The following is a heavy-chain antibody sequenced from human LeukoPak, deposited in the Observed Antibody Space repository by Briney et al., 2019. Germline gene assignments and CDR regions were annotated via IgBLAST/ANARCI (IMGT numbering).Heavy chain of an antibody. CDR3: ARGCTVAGTIGGYFDY. CDR2: IYSGGST. Sequence: GGSLRLSCAASGFTVSSNYMSWVRQAPGEGLEWVSVIYSGGSTYYADSVKGRFTISRDNSKNTLYLQMNSLRAEDTAVYYCARGCTVAGTIGGYFDYWGQGTLVTVSS. J-gene: IGHJ4*02. V-gene: IGHV3-53*01. CDR1: GFTVSSNY. D-gene: IGHD6-19*01.